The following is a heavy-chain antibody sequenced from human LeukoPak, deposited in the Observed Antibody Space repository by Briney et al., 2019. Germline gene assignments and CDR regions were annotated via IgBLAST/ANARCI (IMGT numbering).Heavy chain of an antibody. D-gene: IGHD2-21*02. CDR3: ARGAYCGGDCYSPFDN. Sequence: ASVKVSCEASGNTFIGYYMYWVRQAPGQGLEWMGRINPNSGGTNYAQKFQGRVTMTRDTSISTAYMEVSRLRSDDTAVYFCARGAYCGGDCYSPFDNWGQGTLVTVSS. CDR1: GNTFIGYY. CDR2: INPNSGGT. J-gene: IGHJ4*02. V-gene: IGHV1-2*06.